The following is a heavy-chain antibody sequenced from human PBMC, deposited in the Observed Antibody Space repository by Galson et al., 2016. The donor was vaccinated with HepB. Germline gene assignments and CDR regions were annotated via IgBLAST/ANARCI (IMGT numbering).Heavy chain of an antibody. V-gene: IGHV3-30*03. J-gene: IGHJ3*02. CDR1: FTFSNYG. CDR3: ATLAATGAFDI. D-gene: IGHD2-15*01. Sequence: FTFSNYGMHWVRQAPGKGLEWVAVMSYDGNKKYYADSAKGRFTISRDVSKNTLSLQMNSLRPEDTAVYYCATLAATGAFDIWGQGTMVTVSS. CDR2: MSYDGNKK.